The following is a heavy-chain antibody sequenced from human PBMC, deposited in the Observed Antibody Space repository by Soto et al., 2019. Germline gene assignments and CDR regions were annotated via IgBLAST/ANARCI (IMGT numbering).Heavy chain of an antibody. CDR2: INPNSGNI. Sequence: ASVKVSCKASGDTFTTYDINWVRQATGHGLEWMGWINPNSGNIGYAQRFQGRVTMTRDTAIRTAFMEVSSLRSDDTAVYYCARSRASGSYYLLAYWGQGTSVTVSS. V-gene: IGHV1-8*01. CDR3: ARSRASGSYYLLAY. CDR1: GDTFTTYD. D-gene: IGHD3-10*01. J-gene: IGHJ4*01.